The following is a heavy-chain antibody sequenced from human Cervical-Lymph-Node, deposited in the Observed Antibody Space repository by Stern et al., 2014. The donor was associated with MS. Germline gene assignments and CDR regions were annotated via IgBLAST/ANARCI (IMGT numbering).Heavy chain of an antibody. V-gene: IGHV4-59*13. CDR1: GGSISTFY. CDR2: VYSSGST. CDR3: VRDPGYGSALGY. D-gene: IGHD3-10*01. J-gene: IGHJ4*02. Sequence: QVQLQESGPGLVKASETLSLTCAVSGGSISTFYWTWIRQPPGKGLEWIGNVYSSGSTNYNPSLKSRLTISLDTPKKQFSLNLTSVTAADTAVYYCVRDPGYGSALGYWGQGTLVTVSS.